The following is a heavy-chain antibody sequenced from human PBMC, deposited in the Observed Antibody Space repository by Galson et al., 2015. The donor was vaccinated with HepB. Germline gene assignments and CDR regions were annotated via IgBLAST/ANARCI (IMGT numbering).Heavy chain of an antibody. CDR3: ARIRGDVGTS. CDR1: GDSISGSNYY. CDR2: IYRGGRT. Sequence: SETLSLTCTVSGDSISGSNYYWGWIRQTPGKGLEWIGNIYRGGRTYYNPSLTGRVTIFVDTSKNQFSLKLSSVTAADTALYYCARIRGDVGTSWGQGTLVTVSS. V-gene: IGHV4-39*01. J-gene: IGHJ5*02. D-gene: IGHD2-21*01.